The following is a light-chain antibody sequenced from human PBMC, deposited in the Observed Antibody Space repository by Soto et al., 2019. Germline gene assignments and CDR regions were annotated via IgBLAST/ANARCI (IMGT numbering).Light chain of an antibody. CDR2: AAS. V-gene: IGKV1-39*01. CDR1: QTIMTY. Sequence: DIQMTQSPSSLSASVGDEVTITCRASQTIMTYLNWYQLKPGKPPRLLIYAASSLQTGVPLRFSGSGSGTDFTLTISDLQAEDFAIYYCQQTFNRPWTFGQGTKVDIK. CDR3: QQTFNRPWT. J-gene: IGKJ1*01.